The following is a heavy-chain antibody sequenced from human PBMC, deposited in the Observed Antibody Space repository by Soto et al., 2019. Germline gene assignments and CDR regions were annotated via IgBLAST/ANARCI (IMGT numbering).Heavy chain of an antibody. Sequence: ASVKVSCKASGYTFTSYYMHWVRQAPGQGLEWMGIINPSGGSTSYAQKFQGRVTMTRDTSTSTVYMELSSLRSEDTAVYYCAIGVTIFGVADRDYYYGMDVWGQGTTVTVSS. CDR3: AIGVTIFGVADRDYYYGMDV. D-gene: IGHD3-3*01. CDR1: GYTFTSYY. V-gene: IGHV1-46*01. J-gene: IGHJ6*02. CDR2: INPSGGST.